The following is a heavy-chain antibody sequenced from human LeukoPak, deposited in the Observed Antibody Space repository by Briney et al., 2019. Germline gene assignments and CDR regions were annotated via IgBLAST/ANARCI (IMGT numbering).Heavy chain of an antibody. V-gene: IGHV3-48*03. J-gene: IGHJ3*02. D-gene: IGHD2-21*02. CDR1: GSTFNSYE. CDR3: AKDLVYCGGDCKPRHVAFDI. Sequence: GGSLRLSCAASGSTFNSYEMNWVRQAPGKGLEWISYISSSANSIYYAGSVKGRFTISRDNSKNTLYLQMNSLRAEDTAVYYCAKDLVYCGGDCKPRHVAFDIWGQGTMVTVSS. CDR2: ISSSANSI.